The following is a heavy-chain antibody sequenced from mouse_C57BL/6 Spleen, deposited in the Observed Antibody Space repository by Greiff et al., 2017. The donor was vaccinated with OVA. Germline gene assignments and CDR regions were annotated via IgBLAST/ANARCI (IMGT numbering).Heavy chain of an antibody. D-gene: IGHD1-1*01. Sequence: VQLQQPGAELVRTGTSVKLSCKASGYTFTSYWMHWVKQRPGQGLEWIGVIDPSDSYTNYNQKFKGKATLTVDTSSSTAYMQLSSLTSEDSAVYYCARRHYYGSLDYWGQGTSVTVSS. J-gene: IGHJ4*01. CDR1: GYTFTSYW. CDR2: IDPSDSYT. CDR3: ARRHYYGSLDY. V-gene: IGHV1-59*01.